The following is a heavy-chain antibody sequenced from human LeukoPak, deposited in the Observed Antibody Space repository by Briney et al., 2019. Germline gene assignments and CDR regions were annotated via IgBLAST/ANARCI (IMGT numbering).Heavy chain of an antibody. V-gene: IGHV3-9*01. D-gene: IGHD6-19*01. J-gene: IGHJ4*02. CDR1: GFTFDDYA. CDR3: ARVSADSSGWYSFDY. Sequence: GGSLRLSCAASGFTFDDYAIHWVRQAPGKGLEWVSGISWNSGSIGYADSVKGRFTISRDNAKNSLYLQMNSLRAEDTALYYCARVSADSSGWYSFDYWGQGTLVTVSS. CDR2: ISWNSGSI.